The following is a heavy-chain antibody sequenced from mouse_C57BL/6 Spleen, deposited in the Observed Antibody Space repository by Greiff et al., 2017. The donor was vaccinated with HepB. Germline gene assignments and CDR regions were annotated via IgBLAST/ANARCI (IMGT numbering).Heavy chain of an antibody. Sequence: QVQLQQPGTELVKPGASVKLSCKASGYTFTSYWMHWVKQRPGQGLEWIGNINPSNGGTNYNEKFKSKATLTVDISSSTAYMQLSSLTSEDSAVYYCARGRYYGSSYYAMDYWGQGTSVTVSS. CDR1: GYTFTSYW. J-gene: IGHJ4*01. CDR3: ARGRYYGSSYYAMDY. D-gene: IGHD1-1*01. V-gene: IGHV1-53*01. CDR2: INPSNGGT.